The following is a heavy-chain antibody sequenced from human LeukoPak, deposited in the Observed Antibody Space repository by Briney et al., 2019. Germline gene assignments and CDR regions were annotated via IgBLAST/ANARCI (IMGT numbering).Heavy chain of an antibody. J-gene: IGHJ4*02. CDR1: GFTFDDYA. CDR2: ISWNSGSI. CDR3: AKDLGSSSWSLFDY. Sequence: GRSLRLSCAASGFTFDDYAMHWVRQAPGKGLEWVSGISWNSGSIGYADPVKGRFTISRDNAKNSLYLQMNSLRAEDTALYYCAKDLGSSSWSLFDYWGQGTLVTVSS. D-gene: IGHD6-13*01. V-gene: IGHV3-9*01.